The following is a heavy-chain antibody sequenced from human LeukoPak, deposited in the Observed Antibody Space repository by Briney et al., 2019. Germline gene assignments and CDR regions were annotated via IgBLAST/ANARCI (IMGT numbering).Heavy chain of an antibody. V-gene: IGHV1-2*02. J-gene: IGHJ5*02. Sequence: GASVKVSCKASGYTFTGYYMHWVRQAPGQGLEWMGWINPNSGGTNYAQKFQGRVTMTRDTSISTVYMELSRLRSDDTAVYYCARACSGGSCYISGGFDPWGQGTLVTVSS. CDR3: ARACSGGSCYISGGFDP. CDR1: GYTFTGYY. CDR2: INPNSGGT. D-gene: IGHD2-15*01.